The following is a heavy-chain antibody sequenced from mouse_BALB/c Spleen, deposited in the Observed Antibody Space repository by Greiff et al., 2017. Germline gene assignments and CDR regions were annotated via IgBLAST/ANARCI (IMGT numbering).Heavy chain of an antibody. CDR3: VRPQLYGNYEGARCAY. CDR1: GFTFNTYA. Sequence: EVKLQESGGGLVQPKGSLKLSCAASGFTFNTYAMNWVRQAPGKGLEWVARIRSKSNNYATYYADSVKDRFTISRDDSQSMLYLQMNNLKTEDTAMYYCVRPQLYGNYEGARCAYWGQGTLVTVSA. J-gene: IGHJ3*01. D-gene: IGHD2-1*01. V-gene: IGHV10-1*02. CDR2: IRSKSNNYAT.